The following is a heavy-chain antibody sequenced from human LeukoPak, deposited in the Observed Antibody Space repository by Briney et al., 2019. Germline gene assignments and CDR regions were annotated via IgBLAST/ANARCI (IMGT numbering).Heavy chain of an antibody. Sequence: GGSLRLSCAASGFTVSSDYMSWVRQAPGKGLEWVSFITGDGGGTYYADSVKGRFTISRDNSKHSLYLLMNSLRTEDTAFYYCARDKETSGWLNWGQGTLVTVSS. J-gene: IGHJ4*02. D-gene: IGHD6-19*01. CDR3: ARDKETSGWLN. CDR1: GFTVSSDY. V-gene: IGHV3-43*02. CDR2: ITGDGGGT.